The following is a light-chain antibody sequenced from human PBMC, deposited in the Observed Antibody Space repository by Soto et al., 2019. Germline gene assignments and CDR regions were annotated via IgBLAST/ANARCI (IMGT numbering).Light chain of an antibody. Sequence: QSALTQPASVSGSPGQSITISCTGTSSDAGDYNYVSWYQQHPGKAPKLMIYDVSSRPSGVSHRFSGSKSGNTASLTISGLQAEDEADYYCCSYTSSSTYVFGTGTKLTVL. J-gene: IGLJ1*01. CDR1: SSDAGDYNY. CDR3: CSYTSSSTYV. CDR2: DVS. V-gene: IGLV2-14*03.